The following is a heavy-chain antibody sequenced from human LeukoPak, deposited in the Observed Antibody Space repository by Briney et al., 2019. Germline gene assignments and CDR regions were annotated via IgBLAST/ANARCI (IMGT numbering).Heavy chain of an antibody. J-gene: IGHJ4*02. CDR3: ATEVLIAVAGGGFDY. CDR2: ISAYNGNT. D-gene: IGHD6-19*01. V-gene: IGHV1-18*01. Sequence: ASVKVSCKASGYTFTSYGISWVRQAPGQGLEWMGWISAYNGNTNYAQKLQGRVTMTEDTSTDTAYMELSSLRSEDTAVYYCATEVLIAVAGGGFDYWGQGTLVTVSS. CDR1: GYTFTSYG.